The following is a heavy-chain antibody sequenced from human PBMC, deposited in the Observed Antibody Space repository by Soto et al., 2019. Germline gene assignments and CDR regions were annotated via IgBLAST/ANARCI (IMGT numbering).Heavy chain of an antibody. Sequence: QVQLQESGPGLVKPSGTLSLACGVSGGSITSNNWWTWVRQPPGKGLEWIGEIYHSGRTKYNPSLKSRVTISIDTSRNQFSLKVNSVTAADTAVYYCATCQLGEYYYGMDVWGQGTTVTVSS. CDR1: GGSITSNNW. CDR3: ATCQLGEYYYGMDV. J-gene: IGHJ6*02. V-gene: IGHV4-4*02. D-gene: IGHD7-27*01. CDR2: IYHSGRT.